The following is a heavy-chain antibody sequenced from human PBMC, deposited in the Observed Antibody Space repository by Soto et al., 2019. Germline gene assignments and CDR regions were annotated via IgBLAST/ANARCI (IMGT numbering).Heavy chain of an antibody. CDR2: INPNSGGT. D-gene: IGHD5-12*01. J-gene: IGHJ6*02. Sequence: ASVKVSCKASGYTFTGYYMHWVRQAPGQGLEWMGWINPNSGGTNYAQKFQGWVTMTRDTSISTAYMELSRLRSDDTAVYYCARDPGMATTPYYYGMDGWGQGTTVTVSS. CDR1: GYTFTGYY. CDR3: ARDPGMATTPYYYGMDG. V-gene: IGHV1-2*04.